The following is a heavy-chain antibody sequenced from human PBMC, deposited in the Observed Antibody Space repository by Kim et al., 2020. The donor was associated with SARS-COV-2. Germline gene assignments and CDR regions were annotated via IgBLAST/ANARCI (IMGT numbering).Heavy chain of an antibody. V-gene: IGHV4-39*01. J-gene: IGHJ5*02. Sequence: SETLSLTCTVSGGSISSSSYYWGWIRQPPGKGLEWIGSIYYSGSTYYNPSLKSRVTISVDTSKNQFSLKLSSVTAADTAVYYCARHEGALWFGELLSSNWFDPWGQGTLVTVSS. D-gene: IGHD3-10*01. CDR2: IYYSGST. CDR3: ARHEGALWFGELLSSNWFDP. CDR1: GGSISSSSYY.